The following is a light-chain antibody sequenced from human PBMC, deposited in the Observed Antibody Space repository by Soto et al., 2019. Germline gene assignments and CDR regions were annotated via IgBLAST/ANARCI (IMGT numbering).Light chain of an antibody. CDR1: YSDIGSYND. Sequence: QSALTQPRSVSGSPGQSVTISCTGTYSDIGSYNDVSWYQHHPAKAPRLMIFDVSQRPSGVPDRFSGSKSGNTASLTISGLQTEDEADYYCCSYVRAHRLMIFGEGTKLTVL. J-gene: IGLJ2*01. CDR2: DVS. CDR3: CSYVRAHRLMI. V-gene: IGLV2-11*01.